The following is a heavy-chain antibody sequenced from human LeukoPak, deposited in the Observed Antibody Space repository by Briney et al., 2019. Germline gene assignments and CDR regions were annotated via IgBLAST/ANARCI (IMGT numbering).Heavy chain of an antibody. Sequence: GGSLRLSCAASGFSFRDHYIHWIRQAPGKGLEWVSYISSDSTTMKYADSVKGRFTISRDNTKKSLYLQMNSLRAEDTAVYYCARDGGSATPYDYWGPGTLVSVSS. CDR1: GFSFRDHY. CDR3: ARDGGSATPYDY. J-gene: IGHJ4*02. V-gene: IGHV3-11*01. CDR2: ISSDSTTM. D-gene: IGHD3-10*01.